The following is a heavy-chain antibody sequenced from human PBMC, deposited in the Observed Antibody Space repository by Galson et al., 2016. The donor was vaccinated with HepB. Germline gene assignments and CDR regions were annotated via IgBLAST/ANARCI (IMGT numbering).Heavy chain of an antibody. CDR2: IYNSGST. CDR3: ARGLGYCTNGVCVKGGYYFDY. J-gene: IGHJ4*02. V-gene: IGHV4-61*01. D-gene: IGHD2-8*01. Sequence: SETLSLTCAVSGDSISSGYSWSWIRQPPGKGLEWVGHIYNSGSTNYNPSLKSRVTISGDTSKNQFTLKLNSVTAADTAVYYCARGLGYCTNGVCVKGGYYFDYWGQGTLVIVSS. CDR1: GDSISSGYS.